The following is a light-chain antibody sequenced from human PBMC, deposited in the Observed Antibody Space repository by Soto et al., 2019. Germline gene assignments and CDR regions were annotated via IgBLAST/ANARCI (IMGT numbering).Light chain of an antibody. CDR3: QQYHDWPTIT. Sequence: EIVMTQSPDILSVPPGDRATLSCRASESIRSDLAWYQQKPGQAPRLLIFGGSIRAADIPARFSGSGSGTEFTRHIGTLQSEDFAIYYCQQYHDWPTITFGQGTRLETK. CDR1: ESIRSD. V-gene: IGKV3-15*01. CDR2: GGS. J-gene: IGKJ5*01.